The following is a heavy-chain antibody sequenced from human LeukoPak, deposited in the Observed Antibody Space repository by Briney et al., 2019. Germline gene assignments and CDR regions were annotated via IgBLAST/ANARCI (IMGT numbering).Heavy chain of an antibody. V-gene: IGHV3-21*01. CDR3: ARDPGYSGYDYVPEISSGDY. Sequence: GGSLRLSCAASGFTFSSYSMNWVRQAPGKGLEWVLSISSSSSYIYYADSVKGRFTISRDNAKNSLYLQMNSLRAEDTAVYYCARDPGYSGYDYVPEISSGDYWGQGTLVTVSS. D-gene: IGHD5-12*01. CDR2: ISSSSSYI. CDR1: GFTFSSYS. J-gene: IGHJ4*02.